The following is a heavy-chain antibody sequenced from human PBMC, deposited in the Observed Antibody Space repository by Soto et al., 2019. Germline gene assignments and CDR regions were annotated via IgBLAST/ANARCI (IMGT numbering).Heavy chain of an antibody. CDR1: GGSISSGGYY. J-gene: IGHJ5*02. V-gene: IGHV4-31*03. Sequence: SETLPLTCTVSGGSISSGGYYWSWIRQHPGKGLEWIGYIYYSGSTYYNPSLKSRVTISVDTSKNQFSLKLSSVTAADTAAYYCARESIAARSWFDPWGQGTLVTVSS. CDR3: ARESIAARSWFDP. D-gene: IGHD6-6*01. CDR2: IYYSGST.